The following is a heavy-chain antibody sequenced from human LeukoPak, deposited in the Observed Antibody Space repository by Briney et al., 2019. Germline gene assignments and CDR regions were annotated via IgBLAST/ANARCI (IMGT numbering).Heavy chain of an antibody. CDR2: ISSSSSYI. D-gene: IGHD6-19*01. V-gene: IGHV3-21*01. Sequence: GGSLRLSCAASGFTFSSYWMHWVRQAPGKGLVWVSSISSSSSYIYYADSVKGRFTISRDNAKNSLYLQMNSLRAEDTAVYYCARGGPKYSSGWYKEYFQHWGQGTLVTVSS. CDR3: ARGGPKYSSGWYKEYFQH. J-gene: IGHJ1*01. CDR1: GFTFSSYW.